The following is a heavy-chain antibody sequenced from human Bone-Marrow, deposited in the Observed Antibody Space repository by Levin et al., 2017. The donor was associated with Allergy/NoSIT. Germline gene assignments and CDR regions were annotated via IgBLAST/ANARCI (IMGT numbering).Heavy chain of an antibody. V-gene: IGHV3-9*01. D-gene: IGHD4-23*01. CDR2: VSWNSGTI. J-gene: IGHJ6*02. Sequence: GGSLRLSCAASGFTFTDYAIHWIRQAPGRGLEWVSGVSWNSGTIGYADSVKGRFTISRDNAKNSLYLQMNSLRTEATALDFCARHKDYGGNGYYYYGMDVWGQGTTVTVSS. CDR1: GFTFTDYA. CDR3: ARHKDYGGNGYYYYGMDV.